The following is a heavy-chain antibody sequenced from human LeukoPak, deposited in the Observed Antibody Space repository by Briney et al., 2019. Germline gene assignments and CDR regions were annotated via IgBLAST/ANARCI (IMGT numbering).Heavy chain of an antibody. CDR1: GFSFTDYP. CDR2: IRTSAEGANYA. V-gene: IGHV3-48*02. D-gene: IGHD4-17*01. Sequence: GGSLRLSCATSGFSFTDYPMNWVRQAPGKGLEWVSNIRTSAEGANYAYYADSVKGRVTISRGDAKNTLYLHMNSLRDDDTAVYYCARDSHDYGDYYYYYGMDVWGQGTTVTVSS. CDR3: ARDSHDYGDYYYYYGMDV. J-gene: IGHJ6*02.